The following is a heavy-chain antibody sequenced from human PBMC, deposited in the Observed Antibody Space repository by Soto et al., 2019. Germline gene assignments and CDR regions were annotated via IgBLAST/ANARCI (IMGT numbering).Heavy chain of an antibody. CDR3: ARWIQLWYFDY. V-gene: IGHV3-23*01. CDR2: ISGSGGST. CDR1: GFTFSSYA. D-gene: IGHD5-18*01. J-gene: IGHJ4*02. Sequence: GESLKISCAASGFTFSSYAMSWVRQAPGKGLEWVSAISGSGGSTYYADSVKGRFTISRDNSKNTLYLQMNSLRAEDTAVYYCARWIQLWYFDYWGQGTLVTVSS.